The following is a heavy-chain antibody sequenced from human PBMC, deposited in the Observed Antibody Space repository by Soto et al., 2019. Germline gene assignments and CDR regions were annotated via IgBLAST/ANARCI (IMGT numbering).Heavy chain of an antibody. CDR3: ARDIAVAGTTAVDY. D-gene: IGHD6-19*01. V-gene: IGHV1-3*01. J-gene: IGHJ4*02. Sequence: ASVKVSCKASGYTFTSYAMHWVRQAPGQRLEWMGWINAGNGNTKYSQKFQGRVTITRDTSASTAYMELSSLRSEDTPVYYCARDIAVAGTTAVDYWGQGTLVTVSS. CDR1: GYTFTSYA. CDR2: INAGNGNT.